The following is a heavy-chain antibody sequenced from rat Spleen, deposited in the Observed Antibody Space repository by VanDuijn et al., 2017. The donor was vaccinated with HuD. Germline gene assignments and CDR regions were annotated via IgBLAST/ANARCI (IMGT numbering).Heavy chain of an antibody. V-gene: IGHV5-7*01. CDR3: ARPNYGYPFAY. CDR2: ISYDGSGT. D-gene: IGHD1-11*01. Sequence: EVQLVDSGGGLAEPGRSLKLSCAASGFTFSDYNMAWVRQAPKKGLEWVATISYDGSGTYYRDSVKGRFTISRDNAKITLYLQMDSLRSEDTATYYCARPNYGYPFAYWGQGTLVTVSS. J-gene: IGHJ3*01. CDR1: GFTFSDYN.